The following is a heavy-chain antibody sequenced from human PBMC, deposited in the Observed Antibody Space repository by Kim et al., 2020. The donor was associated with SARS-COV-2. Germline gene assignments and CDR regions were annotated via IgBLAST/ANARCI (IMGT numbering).Heavy chain of an antibody. Sequence: SVKVSCKASGYTFSSYAISWVRQAPGQGLEWMGGINPIIGTANYAQKFQGRVTITADESTSTAYMELSSLRSEDTALYYCARVALNRTVLSSFDYWGQG. CDR3: ARVALNRTVLSSFDY. CDR2: INPIIGTA. D-gene: IGHD1-1*01. CDR1: GYTFSSYA. J-gene: IGHJ4*02. V-gene: IGHV1-69*13.